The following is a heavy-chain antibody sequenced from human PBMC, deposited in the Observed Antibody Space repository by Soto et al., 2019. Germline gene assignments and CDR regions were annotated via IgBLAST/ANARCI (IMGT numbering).Heavy chain of an antibody. D-gene: IGHD6-19*01. CDR1: GGSISSYY. CDR2: IYYSGTT. V-gene: IGHV4-59*08. Sequence: SETLSLTCTVSGGSISSYYWSWIRQPPGKGLEWIGYIYYSGTTNYNPSLKSRVTISVDTSKNQLSLKLSSVTAADTAVYYCARAADSSGWYRGYYYGMDVWGQGTTVTVSS. CDR3: ARAADSSGWYRGYYYGMDV. J-gene: IGHJ6*02.